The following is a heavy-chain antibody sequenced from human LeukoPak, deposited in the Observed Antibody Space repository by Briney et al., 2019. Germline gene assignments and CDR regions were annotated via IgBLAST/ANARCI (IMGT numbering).Heavy chain of an antibody. J-gene: IGHJ5*02. Sequence: ASVKVSCKASGYTFTSYGISWVRQAPGQGLEWMGWISAYNGNTNYAQKLQGRVTMTTDTSTSTAYMELRSLRSDDTAVYYCARDSAWDIVVVPATQDWFDPWGQGTLVTVSS. V-gene: IGHV1-18*01. CDR1: GYTFTSYG. D-gene: IGHD2-2*01. CDR3: ARDSAWDIVVVPATQDWFDP. CDR2: ISAYNGNT.